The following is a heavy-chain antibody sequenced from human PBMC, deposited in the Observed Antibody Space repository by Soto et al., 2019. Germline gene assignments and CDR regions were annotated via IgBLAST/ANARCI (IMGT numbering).Heavy chain of an antibody. D-gene: IGHD2-15*01. J-gene: IGHJ4*02. CDR3: AHRPSTAPGYFDY. CDR1: GYSFTRYW. V-gene: IGHV5-51*01. Sequence: PGESLKISCKGSGYSFTRYWIAWVRQMPGKGLEWMGIISPGDSDTRYSPAFQGQVTISVDKSISTAYLQWRSLKASDTATYYCAHRPSTAPGYFDYWGQGTLVTVSS. CDR2: ISPGDSDT.